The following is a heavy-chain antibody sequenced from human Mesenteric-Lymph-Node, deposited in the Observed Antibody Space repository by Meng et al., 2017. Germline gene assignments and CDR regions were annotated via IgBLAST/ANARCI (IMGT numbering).Heavy chain of an antibody. CDR2: IIPIFGTA. Sequence: SVKVSCKASGYTFTSYGISWVRQAPGQGLEWMGGIIPIFGTANYAQKFQGRVTITADESTSTAYMELSSLRSEGTAVYYCARALRTGIAVAGLSSGGSYYFDYWGQGTLVTVSS. J-gene: IGHJ4*02. D-gene: IGHD6-19*01. CDR3: ARALRTGIAVAGLSSGGSYYFDY. V-gene: IGHV1-69*13. CDR1: GYTFTSYG.